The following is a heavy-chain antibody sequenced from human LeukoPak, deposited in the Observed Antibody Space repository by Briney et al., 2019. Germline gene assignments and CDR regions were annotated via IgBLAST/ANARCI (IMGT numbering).Heavy chain of an antibody. CDR2: INHSGST. D-gene: IGHD6-13*01. V-gene: IGHV4-34*01. CDR1: GGSFSGYY. CDR3: ASYSIAAAGIKGLDI. Sequence: SETLSLTCAVYGGSFSGYYWSWIRQPPGKGLEWIGEINHSGSTNYNPSLKSRVTISVDTSKNQFSLKLSSVTAADTAVYYCASYSIAAAGIKGLDIWGQGTMVTVSS. J-gene: IGHJ3*02.